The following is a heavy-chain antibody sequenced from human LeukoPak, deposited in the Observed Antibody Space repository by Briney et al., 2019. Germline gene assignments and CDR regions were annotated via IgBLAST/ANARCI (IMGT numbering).Heavy chain of an antibody. V-gene: IGHV1-69*13. CDR3: ARDTYGDYPPGGY. CDR1: GGTFSSYA. J-gene: IGHJ4*02. CDR2: IIPIFGTA. D-gene: IGHD4-17*01. Sequence: SVKVPCKASGGTFSSYAISWVRQAPGQGLEWMEGIIPIFGTANYAQKFQGRVTITADESTSTAYKELSSLRSEDTAVYYCARDTYGDYPPGGYWGQGTLVTVSS.